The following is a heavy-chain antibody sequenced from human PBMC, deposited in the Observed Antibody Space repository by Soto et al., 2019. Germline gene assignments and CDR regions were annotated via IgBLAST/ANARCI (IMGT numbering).Heavy chain of an antibody. J-gene: IGHJ4*02. Sequence: GGSLRLYCAASEFVFSTYDVHRVRQAPGKGLEGVAYISYDGNNKYYGDSVKGRFTISRDNSKNTVFLQMNSLGPEDTAVYYCAKSRVVVTAALFDYWGRGTLVTVSS. CDR1: EFVFSTYD. CDR2: ISYDGNNK. D-gene: IGHD2-21*02. CDR3: AKSRVVVTAALFDY. V-gene: IGHV3-30*18.